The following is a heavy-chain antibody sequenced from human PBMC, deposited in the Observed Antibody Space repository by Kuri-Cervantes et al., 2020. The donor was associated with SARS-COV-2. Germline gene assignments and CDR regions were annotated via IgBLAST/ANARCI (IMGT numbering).Heavy chain of an antibody. CDR2: IYPDDSDT. CDR3: ARGLEYCSSTNCYRGRDYYYYGMDV. Sequence: GESLKISCKGSGYNFTNSWNGWVRQKPGKGLEWMGIIYPDDSDTRYSPSFQGQVTISADKSITTAYLQWSSLKASDTAIYYCARGLEYCSSTNCYRGRDYYYYGMDVWGQGTTVTVSS. D-gene: IGHD2-2*02. J-gene: IGHJ6*02. CDR1: GYNFTNSW. V-gene: IGHV5-51*01.